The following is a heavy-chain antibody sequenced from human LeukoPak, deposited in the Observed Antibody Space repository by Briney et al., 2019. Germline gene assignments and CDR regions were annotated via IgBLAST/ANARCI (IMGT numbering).Heavy chain of an antibody. D-gene: IGHD5-12*01. J-gene: IGHJ6*02. Sequence: GGSLRLSCAASGFTFSSYWMSWVRQAPGKGPEWVANIKQDGSEKYYVDSVRGRFTISRDNAKNSLYLQMNSLRAEDTAVYYCARDSAAVATGPMDVWGQGTTVTVSS. V-gene: IGHV3-7*01. CDR2: IKQDGSEK. CDR1: GFTFSSYW. CDR3: ARDSAAVATGPMDV.